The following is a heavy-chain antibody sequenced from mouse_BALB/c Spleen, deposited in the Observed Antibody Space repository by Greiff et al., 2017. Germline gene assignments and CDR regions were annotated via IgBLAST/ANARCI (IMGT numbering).Heavy chain of an antibody. CDR2: IWGDGST. CDR3: ARDRVDGNYGAMDY. J-gene: IGHJ4*01. V-gene: IGHV2-6-7*01. D-gene: IGHD2-1*01. Sequence: VKLVESGPGLVAPSQSLSITCTASGFSFTGFGVNWVRQPPGKGLEWLGMIWGDGSTNYNSAPKSRLSISKDNSKSQVFLKMNSLQTDNTAKYYCARDRVDGNYGAMDYWGQGTSVTVSS. CDR1: GFSFTGFG.